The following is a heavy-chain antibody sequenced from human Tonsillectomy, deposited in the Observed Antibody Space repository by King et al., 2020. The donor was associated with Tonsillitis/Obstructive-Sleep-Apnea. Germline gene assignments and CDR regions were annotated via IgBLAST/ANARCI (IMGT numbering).Heavy chain of an antibody. CDR2: INQSGST. CDR1: GGSFSAYY. CDR3: AKSSRFDP. V-gene: IGHV4-34*01. J-gene: IGHJ5*02. Sequence: VQLPQWGAGLLKPSETLSLTCAVYGGSFSAYYWNWIRQPPGKGLEWIGEINQSGSTNYNPSLKSRVIISVDTSKNQFSLKLSSVTAADTAVYYCAKSSRFDPWGQGTLVTVSS.